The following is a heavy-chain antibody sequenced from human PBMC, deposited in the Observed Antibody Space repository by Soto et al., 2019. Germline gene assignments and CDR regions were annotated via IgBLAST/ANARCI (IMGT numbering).Heavy chain of an antibody. CDR1: GDSVSSNSAA. D-gene: IGHD6-13*01. CDR3: ARDGRYSSSWHANWFDP. Sequence: SQTLSLTCAISGDSVSSNSAAWNWIRQSPSRGLEWLGRTYYRSKWYNDYAVSVKSRITINPDTSKNQFSLQLNSVTPEDTAVYYCARDGRYSSSWHANWFDPWGQGTLVTVSS. CDR2: TYYRSKWYN. J-gene: IGHJ5*02. V-gene: IGHV6-1*01.